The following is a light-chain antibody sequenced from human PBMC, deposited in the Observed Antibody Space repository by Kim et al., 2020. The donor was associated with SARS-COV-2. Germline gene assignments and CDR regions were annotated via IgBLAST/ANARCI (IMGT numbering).Light chain of an antibody. CDR1: SSDVGSYNL. J-gene: IGLJ2*01. Sequence: GQSITIACTGTSSDVGSYNLVSWYQQHPGKAPKRMIYEVSKRPSGVSNRFSGSKSGNTASLTISGLQAEDEADYYCCSYAGSSTLVFGGGTQLTVL. V-gene: IGLV2-23*02. CDR3: CSYAGSSTLV. CDR2: EVS.